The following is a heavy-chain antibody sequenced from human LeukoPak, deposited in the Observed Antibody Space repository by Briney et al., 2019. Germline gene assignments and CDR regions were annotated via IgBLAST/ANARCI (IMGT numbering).Heavy chain of an antibody. D-gene: IGHD6-25*01. CDR2: IRYDGSNK. Sequence: GGSLRLSCAASGFTFSSYGMHWVRQAPGKGLEWVAFIRYDGSNKYYADSVKGRFTISRDNSKNTLYLQMNSLRAEDTAVYYCAKDWVGYSSGYYMDVWGKGTTVTVSS. J-gene: IGHJ6*03. V-gene: IGHV3-30*02. CDR3: AKDWVGYSSGYYMDV. CDR1: GFTFSSYG.